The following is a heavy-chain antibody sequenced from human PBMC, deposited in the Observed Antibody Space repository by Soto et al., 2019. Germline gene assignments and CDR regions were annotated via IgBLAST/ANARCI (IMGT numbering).Heavy chain of an antibody. CDR3: ARGIAYNWFDP. Sequence: PGGSLRLSCAASGFTFSSYTMNWVRQAPGKGLEWISYISSSSSAIYYADSVKGRFTISRDNANNSLYLQMNSLRAEDTAVYYSARGIAYNWFDPWGQGTLVTVSS. CDR2: ISSSSSAI. CDR1: GFTFSSYT. J-gene: IGHJ5*02. V-gene: IGHV3-48*01. D-gene: IGHD2-15*01.